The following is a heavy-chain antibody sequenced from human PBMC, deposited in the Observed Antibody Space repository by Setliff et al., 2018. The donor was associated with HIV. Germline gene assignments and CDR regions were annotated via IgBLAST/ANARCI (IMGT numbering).Heavy chain of an antibody. CDR3: ARYTVGSMLDY. CDR1: GGSIISDIFY. V-gene: IGHV4-39*01. D-gene: IGHD2-8*02. J-gene: IGHJ4*02. CDR2: IYPGST. Sequence: PSETLSLTCGVSGGSIISDIFYWGWIRQPPGKGLEWIGSIYPGSTKYNPSLRSRLTISLDSSTNQFSVTLSSVTAADTAMYYCARYTVGSMLDYWGPGTLVTVSS.